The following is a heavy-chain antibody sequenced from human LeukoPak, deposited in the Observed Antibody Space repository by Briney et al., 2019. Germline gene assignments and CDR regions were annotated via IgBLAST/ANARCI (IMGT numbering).Heavy chain of an antibody. CDR1: RFNVSSNY. CDR2: MYRGDRT. J-gene: IGHJ5*02. Sequence: GGSLRLSCAASRFNVSSNYMSWVRQAPGKGLEWVSFMYRGDRTYYADSVKGRFTMSRDDMKRTVYLQMDSLRTEDTAVYYCATSHCTAGSCNWFDPWGQGTLVTVSP. D-gene: IGHD2-8*02. V-gene: IGHV3-66*01. CDR3: ATSHCTAGSCNWFDP.